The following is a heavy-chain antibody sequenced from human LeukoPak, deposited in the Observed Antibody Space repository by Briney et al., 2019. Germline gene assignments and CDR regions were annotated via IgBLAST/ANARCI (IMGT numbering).Heavy chain of an antibody. CDR1: GLTFSTSG. D-gene: IGHD1-14*01. V-gene: IGHV3-21*06. J-gene: IGHJ4*02. CDR2: IGPTGFDR. Sequence: GGSLRLSCTTSGLTFSTSGFNWVRQAPGKGLEWVASIGPTGFDRYHADSIKGRFTISRDNATNFLYLQMDSLRAEDTAVYYCATETNGRHYDYWGQGTLLTVSS. CDR3: ATETNGRHYDY.